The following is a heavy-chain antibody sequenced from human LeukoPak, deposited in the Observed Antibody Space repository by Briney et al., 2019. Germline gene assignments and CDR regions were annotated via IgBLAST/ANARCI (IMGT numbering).Heavy chain of an antibody. V-gene: IGHV4-31*03. CDR2: IYYSGST. CDR3: ARDLTGATDRYYYYMDV. Sequence: SQTLSLTCTVSGGSISSGCYYWSWIRQHPGKGLEWIGYIYYSGSTYSNPSLNSRVTISVDTSKNQFSLKLSSVTAADTAVYYCARDLTGATDRYYYYMDVWGKGTTVTVSS. CDR1: GGSISSGCYY. J-gene: IGHJ6*03. D-gene: IGHD3-9*01.